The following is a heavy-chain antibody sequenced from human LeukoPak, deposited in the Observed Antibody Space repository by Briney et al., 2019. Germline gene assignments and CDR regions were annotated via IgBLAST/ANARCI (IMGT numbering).Heavy chain of an antibody. J-gene: IGHJ6*03. Sequence: PGGPLRLSCAASGFTFDDYAMHWVRQAPGKGLEWVSGISWNSGSIGYADSVKGRFTISRDNAKNSLYLQMNSLRAEDTALYYCAKERVYGYYMDVWGKGTTVTISS. D-gene: IGHD2-8*01. CDR1: GFTFDDYA. CDR3: AKERVYGYYMDV. V-gene: IGHV3-9*01. CDR2: ISWNSGSI.